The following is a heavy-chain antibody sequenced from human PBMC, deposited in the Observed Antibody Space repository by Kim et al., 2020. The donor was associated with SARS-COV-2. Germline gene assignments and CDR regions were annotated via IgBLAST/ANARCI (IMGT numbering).Heavy chain of an antibody. Sequence: SQTLSLTCTVSGGSISSSSYYWGWIRQPPGKGLEWIGSIYYSGSTYYNPSLKSRVTISVDTSKNQFSLKLSSVTAADTAVYYCARHVSYSYGYSLSYYYYGMDVWGQGTTVTVSS. CDR2: IYYSGST. J-gene: IGHJ6*02. V-gene: IGHV4-39*01. CDR1: GGSISSSSYY. CDR3: ARHVSYSYGYSLSYYYYGMDV. D-gene: IGHD5-18*01.